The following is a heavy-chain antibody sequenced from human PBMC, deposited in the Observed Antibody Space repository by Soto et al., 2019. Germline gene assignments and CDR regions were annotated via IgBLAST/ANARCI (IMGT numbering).Heavy chain of an antibody. CDR2: IYPGDSDT. CDR1: GYSFIDYW. V-gene: IGHV5-51*01. D-gene: IGHD3-3*01. Sequence: GESLKISCQGSGYSFIDYWIGWVRQVPGKGLEWMGVIYPGDSDTRSSPSFQGQVTISADQSISTAYLQWRSLKASDTAMFYCARSWSRYQYYAELDVWGQGTGVIVSS. J-gene: IGHJ6*01. CDR3: ARSWSRYQYYAELDV.